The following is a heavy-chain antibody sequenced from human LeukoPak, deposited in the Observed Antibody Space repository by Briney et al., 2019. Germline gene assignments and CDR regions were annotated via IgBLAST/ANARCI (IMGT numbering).Heavy chain of an antibody. Sequence: GGFLRLSCAASGFTVSSNYMSWVRQAPGKGLEWVSLLYSGGATYYADSVKGRFTISRDNSKNTLYLQMNSLRAEDTAVYYCAGPRFGELLYDYWGQGTLVTVSS. D-gene: IGHD3-10*01. CDR2: LYSGGAT. CDR1: GFTVSSNY. V-gene: IGHV3-53*01. CDR3: AGPRFGELLYDY. J-gene: IGHJ4*02.